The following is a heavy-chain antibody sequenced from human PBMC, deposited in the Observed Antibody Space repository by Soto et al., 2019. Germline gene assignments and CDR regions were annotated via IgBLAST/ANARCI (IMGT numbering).Heavy chain of an antibody. CDR3: AKGNDGGQLRRDYFDY. V-gene: IGHV3-30*18. Sequence: QVQLVESGGGVGQRGRSLRLSCAASGFTFSSYGLHWVRQAPGKGLEWVAVISYDGSNKYYADSVKGRFTISRDNSKNTLYLQMNSLRAEDTAVSYCAKGNDGGQLRRDYFDYWGQGRLVTVSS. D-gene: IGHD1-1*01. J-gene: IGHJ4*02. CDR1: GFTFSSYG. CDR2: ISYDGSNK.